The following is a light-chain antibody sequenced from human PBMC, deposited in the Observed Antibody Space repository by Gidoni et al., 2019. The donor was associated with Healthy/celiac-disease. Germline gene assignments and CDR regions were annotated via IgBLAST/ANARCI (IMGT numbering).Light chain of an antibody. CDR3: QQYGSSPRVT. CDR2: GAS. J-gene: IGKJ2*01. V-gene: IGKV3-20*01. CDR1: QSVSSSY. Sequence: EIVLTQSPGTLSLSPGDRATLSCRASQSVSSSYLAWYQQKPGQAPRLLIYGASSRATGIPDRFSGSGSGTDFTLTISRLEPEDFAVYYCQQYGSSPRVTFGQXTKLEIK.